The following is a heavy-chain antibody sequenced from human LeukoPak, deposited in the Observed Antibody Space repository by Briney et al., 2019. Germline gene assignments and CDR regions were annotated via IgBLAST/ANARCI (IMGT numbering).Heavy chain of an antibody. CDR1: GYIFTGYC. CDR2: INPSGGTT. V-gene: IGHV1-46*01. J-gene: IGHJ3*02. CDR3: ARVQVARTRDAFDI. Sequence: GASVKVSCKASGYIFTGYCMHWVRQAPGQGLEWMGIINPSGGTTSYAQKFQGRVTMTRDTSTSTVYMELTSLRSEDTAVYSCARVQVARTRDAFDIWGQGTMVTVSS. D-gene: IGHD6-6*01.